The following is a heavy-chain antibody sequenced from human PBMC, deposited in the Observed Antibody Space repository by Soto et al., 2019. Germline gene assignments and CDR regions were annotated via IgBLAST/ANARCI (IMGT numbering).Heavy chain of an antibody. CDR1: GFTFSSYW. J-gene: IGHJ6*03. V-gene: IGHV3-7*01. Sequence: GGSLRLSCAASGFTFSSYWMSWVRQAPGKGLEWVANIKQDGSEKYYVDSVKGRFTISRDNAKNSLYLQMNSLRAEDTAVYYCARETYYGSGSFSYYYYYYYMDVWGKGTTVTVSS. D-gene: IGHD3-10*01. CDR2: IKQDGSEK. CDR3: ARETYYGSGSFSYYYYYYYMDV.